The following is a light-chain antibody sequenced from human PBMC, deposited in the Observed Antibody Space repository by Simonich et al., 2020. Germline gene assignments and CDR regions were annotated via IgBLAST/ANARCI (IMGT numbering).Light chain of an antibody. Sequence: DIQLTQSPSFLSASVGDRVTITCRSSQGISSDLAWYQQKPGKAPKLLIYAASTLQIEVPSRFSGSGSGTDFTLTISSLQPEDFATYYCQQSYSTPLTFGGGTKVEIK. CDR1: QGISSD. CDR3: QQSYSTPLT. J-gene: IGKJ4*01. CDR2: AAS. V-gene: IGKV1-39*01.